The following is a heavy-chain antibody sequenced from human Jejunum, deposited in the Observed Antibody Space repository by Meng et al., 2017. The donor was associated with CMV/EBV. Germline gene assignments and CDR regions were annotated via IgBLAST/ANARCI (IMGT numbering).Heavy chain of an antibody. Sequence: LQGSRQGLGKTSQTLSLTCSVSGGSIGSGDYYWSLIRQPPGKGLEWIGYIHDTGSTYYNPSLKSRVDISLGTSRNHFSLTLSSVTAEDTAVYFCARGSIFVSFDSWGQGTLVTVSS. CDR3: ARGSIFVSFDS. D-gene: IGHD3-3*01. CDR2: IHDTGST. J-gene: IGHJ4*02. V-gene: IGHV4-30-4*08. CDR1: GGSIGSGDYY.